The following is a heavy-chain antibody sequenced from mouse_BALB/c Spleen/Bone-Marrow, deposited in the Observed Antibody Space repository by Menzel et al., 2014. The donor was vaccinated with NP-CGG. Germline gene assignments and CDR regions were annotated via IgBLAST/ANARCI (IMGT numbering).Heavy chain of an antibody. D-gene: IGHD1-1*01. J-gene: IGHJ2*01. CDR2: ISTYSGNT. Sequence: QVQLQQSGPELVRPGVSVKLSCKGSGYTFXAYAMHWVEQSHAKSLEWIGLISTYSGNTHYNQNFKGKATMTVDKSSSTAYMELARLTSEDSAIYYCARNFYGSSYFDYWGQGTTLTVSS. V-gene: IGHV1-67*01. CDR1: GYTFXAYA. CDR3: ARNFYGSSYFDY.